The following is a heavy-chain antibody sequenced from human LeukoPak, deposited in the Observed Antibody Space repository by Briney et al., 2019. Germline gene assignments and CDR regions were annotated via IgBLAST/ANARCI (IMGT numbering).Heavy chain of an antibody. D-gene: IGHD6-19*01. V-gene: IGHV3-11*06. J-gene: IGHJ4*02. CDR3: AKGVDGWFHPCDS. CDR1: GFTFTDYF. Sequence: GGSLRLSCAASGFTFTDYFMSWIRQTPGRGLEWVSYISGSSSYTNHADSVKGRFTISRDNSKNTQYLQMYSLRPEDTAVYYCAKGVDGWFHPCDSWGQGALVTVSS. CDR2: ISGSSSYT.